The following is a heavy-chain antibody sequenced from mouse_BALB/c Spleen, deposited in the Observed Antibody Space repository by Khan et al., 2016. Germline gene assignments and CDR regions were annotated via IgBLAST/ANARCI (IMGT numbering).Heavy chain of an antibody. J-gene: IGHJ2*01. CDR1: GYSITSDYA. CDR2: ISYSGST. V-gene: IGHV3-2*02. CDR3: ARSGGLGRNYCDY. D-gene: IGHD4-1*01. Sequence: EVQLQESGPGLVKPSQSLSLTCTVTGYSITSDYAWNWIRQFPGNKLEWMGYISYSGSTSYNPSLKSRISITRDTSKNQFFLQLNSVTTEDTATYYCARSGGLGRNYCDYWGQGTTLTVSS.